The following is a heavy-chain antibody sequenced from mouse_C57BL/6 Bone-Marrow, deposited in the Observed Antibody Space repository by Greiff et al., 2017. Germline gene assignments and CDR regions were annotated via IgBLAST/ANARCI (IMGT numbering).Heavy chain of an antibody. V-gene: IGHV5-17*01. CDR1: GFTFSDYG. CDR3: ARRRWFDY. CDR2: FSSGSSTI. D-gene: IGHD1-1*02. Sequence: EVQLQQSGGGLVKPGGSLKLPCAASGFTFSDYGMHWVRQAPEKGLEWVAYFSSGSSTIYYADTVKGRVTISRDNAKNTLCLQMTSLRSEDTAMYYCARRRWFDYWGQGTTLTVSS. J-gene: IGHJ2*01.